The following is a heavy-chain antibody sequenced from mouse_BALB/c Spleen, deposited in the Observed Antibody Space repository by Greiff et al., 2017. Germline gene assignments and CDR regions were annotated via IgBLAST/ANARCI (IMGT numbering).Heavy chain of an antibody. D-gene: IGHD1-1*01. Sequence: EVMLVESGGGLVQPGGSLKLSCAASGFTFSSYTMSWVRQTPEKRLEWVATISSGGSYTYYPDSVKGRFTISRDNAKNTLYLQMSSLKSEDTAMYYCARQGITTEYFDVWGAGTTVTVSS. CDR2: ISSGGSYT. J-gene: IGHJ1*01. CDR3: ARQGITTEYFDV. CDR1: GFTFSSYT. V-gene: IGHV5-6-4*01.